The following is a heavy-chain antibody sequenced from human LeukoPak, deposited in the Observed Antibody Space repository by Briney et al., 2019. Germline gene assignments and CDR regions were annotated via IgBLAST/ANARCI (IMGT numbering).Heavy chain of an antibody. CDR2: VRDNGEN. CDR1: GGSINAYY. Sequence: SETLSLTCTVSGGSINAYYWSWFRRPPEKGREWIAYVRDNGENNYNPSLKSRVAISVDTANNQISLRLNFVTAADTPIYYCARQPVNTAAFDIWGLGTMVTVSS. CDR3: ARQPVNTAAFDI. V-gene: IGHV4-59*08. J-gene: IGHJ3*02. D-gene: IGHD5-18*01.